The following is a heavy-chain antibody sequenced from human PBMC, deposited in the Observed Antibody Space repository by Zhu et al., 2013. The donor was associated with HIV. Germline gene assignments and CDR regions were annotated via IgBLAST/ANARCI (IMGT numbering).Heavy chain of an antibody. CDR2: ISTYNGNT. V-gene: IGHV1-18*01. CDR3: ARRLFSKIIGGWFDP. Sequence: QVQLVQSGAEVKKPGASVKVSCKASGYTFINYGIAWVRQAPGQGLEWMGWISTYNGNTNYAQKFQGRVTMTTDTPTSTAYMELRSLRSDDTAVYYCARRLFSKIIGGWFDPWGQGSLVTVSS. D-gene: IGHD3-16*01. CDR1: GYTFINYG. J-gene: IGHJ5*02.